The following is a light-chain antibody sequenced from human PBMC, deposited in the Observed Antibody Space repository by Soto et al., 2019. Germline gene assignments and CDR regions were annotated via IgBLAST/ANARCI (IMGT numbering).Light chain of an antibody. J-gene: IGKJ4*01. CDR3: QQRSSRLT. CDR2: DAS. CDR1: QSLSNS. V-gene: IGKV3-11*01. Sequence: EIVLTQSPATLSLSPGERATLSCRASQSLSNSLAWYQQKPGQAPRLLIYDASNRATGIPARFSGSGSGTDFTLTISSLEPEDFAIYYCQQRSSRLTFGGGTRVEIK.